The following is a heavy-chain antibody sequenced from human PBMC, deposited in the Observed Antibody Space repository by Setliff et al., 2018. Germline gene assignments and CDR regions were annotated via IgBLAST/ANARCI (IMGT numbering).Heavy chain of an antibody. CDR2: INHSGST. V-gene: IGHV4-34*01. D-gene: IGHD6-19*01. CDR3: TREFSSSPGH. Sequence: SETLSLTCAASGGTFGYYYWTWIRQPPGKGLEWIGEINHSGSTSYNPSLESRVTISIDTSESQFSLRLNSVAAADTAVYYCTREFSSSPGHWGQGILVTVSS. CDR1: GGTFGYYY. J-gene: IGHJ4*02.